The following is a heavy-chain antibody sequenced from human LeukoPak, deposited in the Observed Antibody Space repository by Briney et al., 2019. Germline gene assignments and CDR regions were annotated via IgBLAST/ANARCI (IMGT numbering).Heavy chain of an antibody. CDR3: VRQPPGVYDTTQNWFDP. CDR2: IAPSDSYT. Sequence: GESLQISCKGSGYSFPSYWITWVRQVPGKGLEWMGRIAPSDSYTNYNPSFEGHVTMSVEKSITTVYLQWSSLKASDTAMYYCVRQPPGVYDTTQNWFDPWGQGTLVTVSS. D-gene: IGHD3-22*01. J-gene: IGHJ5*02. V-gene: IGHV5-10-1*01. CDR1: GYSFPSYW.